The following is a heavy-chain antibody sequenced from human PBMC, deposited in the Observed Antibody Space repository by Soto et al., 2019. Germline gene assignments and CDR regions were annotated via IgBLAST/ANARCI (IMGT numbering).Heavy chain of an antibody. CDR2: IYYSGST. J-gene: IGHJ4*02. CDR3: ASSITMVRGVIPYFDY. V-gene: IGHV4-31*03. CDR1: GGSISSGGYY. D-gene: IGHD3-10*01. Sequence: SETLSLTCTVSGGSISSGGYYWSWIRQHPGKGLEWIGYIYYSGSTYYNPSLKSRVTISVDTSKNQFSLKLSSVTAADTAVYYCASSITMVRGVIPYFDYWGQGTLVTVSS.